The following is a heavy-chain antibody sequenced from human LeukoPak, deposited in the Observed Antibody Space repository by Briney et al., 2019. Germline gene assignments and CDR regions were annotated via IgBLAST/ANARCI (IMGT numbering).Heavy chain of an antibody. CDR1: GFDLSSNW. CDR3: AKDHYWSIDY. J-gene: IGHJ4*02. V-gene: IGHV3-74*01. Sequence: GGSLRLSCAASGFDLSSNWMHWVRHAPGQGLVWVSRIKGDGISTNYADSVKGRFTISRDIAKNTLYLQMNSLRAEDTGVYYCAKDHYWSIDYWGRGTLVTVSS. CDR2: IKGDGIST. D-gene: IGHD3-3*01.